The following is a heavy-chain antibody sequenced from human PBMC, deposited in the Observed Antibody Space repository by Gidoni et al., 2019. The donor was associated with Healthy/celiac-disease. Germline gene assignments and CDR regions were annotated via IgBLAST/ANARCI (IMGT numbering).Heavy chain of an antibody. J-gene: IGHJ4*02. CDR2: ISYSGST. CDR3: ARARGRDFWSGLPYYFDY. Sequence: QVQLQESGPGLVKPSQTLSLTCTVSGGSISSGDYYWSWIRQPPGKGLEWIGYISYSGSTYYNPSLKSRVTISVDTSKNQFSLKLSSVTAADTAVYYCARARGRDFWSGLPYYFDYWGQGTLVTVSS. CDR1: GGSISSGDYY. D-gene: IGHD3-3*01. V-gene: IGHV4-30-4*01.